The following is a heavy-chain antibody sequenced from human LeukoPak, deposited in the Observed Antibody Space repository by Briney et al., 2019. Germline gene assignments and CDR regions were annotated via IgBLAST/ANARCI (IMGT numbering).Heavy chain of an antibody. CDR1: GFTFSNYA. D-gene: IGHD2-21*02. CDR3: ARDLFVVVTRGWFDP. CDR2: ISSNGGST. J-gene: IGHJ5*02. Sequence: GGSLRLSCAASGFTFSNYAMHWVRQAPGKGLEYVSAISSNGGSTYYGDSVKGRFTISRDNSKNTLYLQMGSLRAEDMAVYYCARDLFVVVTRGWFDPWGQGTLVTVSS. V-gene: IGHV3-64*02.